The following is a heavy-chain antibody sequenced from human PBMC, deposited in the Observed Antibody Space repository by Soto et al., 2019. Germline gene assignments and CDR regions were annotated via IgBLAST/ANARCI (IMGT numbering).Heavy chain of an antibody. CDR3: ARGHVDTAMVTQYYYYYYGMDV. Sequence: SVKVSCKASGGTFSSYAISWVRQAPGQGLEWMGGIIPIFGTANYAQKFQGRVTITADESTSTAYMELSSLRSEDTAVYYCARGHVDTAMVTQYYYYYYGMDVWGQGTTVTVSS. D-gene: IGHD5-18*01. J-gene: IGHJ6*02. CDR1: GGTFSSYA. V-gene: IGHV1-69*13. CDR2: IIPIFGTA.